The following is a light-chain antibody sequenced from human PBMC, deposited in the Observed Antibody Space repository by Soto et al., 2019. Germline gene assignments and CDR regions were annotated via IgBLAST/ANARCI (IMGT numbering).Light chain of an antibody. V-gene: IGKV3-11*01. CDR2: DAS. CDR1: QSVSSY. CDR3: QQRSNWPPGYT. J-gene: IGKJ2*01. Sequence: EIVLTQSPATLSLSPGERATLSCRASQSVSSYLAWYQQKPGQAPRLLIYDASNRATGIPARFSGSGSGTDFTLTISSLEPEDFAVYYCQQRSNWPPGYTFGQRTKLDI.